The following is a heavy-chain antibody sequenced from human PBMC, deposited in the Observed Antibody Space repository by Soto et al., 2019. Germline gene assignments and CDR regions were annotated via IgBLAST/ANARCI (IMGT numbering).Heavy chain of an antibody. CDR1: GGTFSSYT. D-gene: IGHD2-2*01. V-gene: IGHV1-69*02. CDR2: IIPILGIA. Sequence: QVQLVQSGAEVKKPGSSVKVSCKASGGTFSSYTISWVRQAPGQGLEWMGRIIPILGIANYAQKFQGRVTITADKSTSTAYMELSSLRSEDTAVYYCARGPKPAARCYGLDVWGQGTTVTVSS. CDR3: ARGPKPAARCYGLDV. J-gene: IGHJ6*02.